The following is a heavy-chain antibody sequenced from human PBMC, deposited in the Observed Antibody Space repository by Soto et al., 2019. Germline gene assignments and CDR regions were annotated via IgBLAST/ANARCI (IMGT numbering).Heavy chain of an antibody. V-gene: IGHV3-23*01. CDR1: GIIFRNYA. CDR3: AKKAEKHFDWMFYADS. J-gene: IGHJ4*02. CDR2: ISGSGDST. D-gene: IGHD3-9*01. Sequence: LRLSCATSGIIFRNYAMGWVRQAPGKGLEWVSAISGSGDSTYYADSVKGRFTISRDNSKNTLYLQMNSLRVEDTAIFYCAKKAEKHFDWMFYADSWGQGTLVTVSS.